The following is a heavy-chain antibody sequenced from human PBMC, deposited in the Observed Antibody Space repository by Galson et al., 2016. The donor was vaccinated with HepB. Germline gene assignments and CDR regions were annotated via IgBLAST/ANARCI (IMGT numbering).Heavy chain of an antibody. J-gene: IGHJ4*02. V-gene: IGHV1-46*01. Sequence: SVKVSCKASGFSFTSFYIHWVRQAPGQGLEWLGIVDPNYPQQFQGRVSMTRDTSTSTVYMELNSLTSEDTAVYYCAREGGSSWGFDYWGQGTLGIVSS. CDR1: GFSFTSFY. D-gene: IGHD1-26*01. CDR2: VDP. CDR3: AREGGSSWGFDY.